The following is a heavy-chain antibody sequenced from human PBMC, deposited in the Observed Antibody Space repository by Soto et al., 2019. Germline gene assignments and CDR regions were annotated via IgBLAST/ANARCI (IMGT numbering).Heavy chain of an antibody. J-gene: IGHJ4*02. D-gene: IGHD4-17*01. Sequence: QVQLVESGGGVVQPGRSLRLSCAASGFTFSSYAMHWVRQAPGKGLEWVAVISYDGSNKYYADSMKGRFTISRDNSKNTPYLQMNSLRAEDTAVYYCASEMTTVTTGNYWGQGTLVTVSS. CDR3: ASEMTTVTTGNY. CDR1: GFTFSSYA. V-gene: IGHV3-30-3*01. CDR2: ISYDGSNK.